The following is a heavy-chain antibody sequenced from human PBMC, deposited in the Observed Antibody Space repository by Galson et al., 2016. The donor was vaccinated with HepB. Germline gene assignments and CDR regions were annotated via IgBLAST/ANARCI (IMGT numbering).Heavy chain of an antibody. Sequence: QSGAEVKKPGESLKISCKGSGYIFTNYWIGWVRQMPGKGLEWMALISPDGSDTRYSPSFQGQVTLSADTSISTAYLQWSSLKSSDTAIYYCARRVAVTGGILDYWGQGTLVTVSS. CDR2: ISPDGSDT. CDR1: GYIFTNYW. D-gene: IGHD6-19*01. V-gene: IGHV5-51*01. CDR3: ARRVAVTGGILDY. J-gene: IGHJ4*02.